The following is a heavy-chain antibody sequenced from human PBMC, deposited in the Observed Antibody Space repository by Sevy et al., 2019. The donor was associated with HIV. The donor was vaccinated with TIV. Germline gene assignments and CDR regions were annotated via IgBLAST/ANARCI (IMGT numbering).Heavy chain of an antibody. V-gene: IGHV1-24*01. Sequence: ASVKVSCKVSGSTLSQLSMHWVRQAPGKGLEWMGSFDPKDGETIYAQKFQGRLTMTEDTSTDTAYMELSSLRSEDTAVYYCATTKDYYDSSGYPFDYWGQVTLVTVSS. J-gene: IGHJ4*02. D-gene: IGHD3-22*01. CDR3: ATTKDYYDSSGYPFDY. CDR2: FDPKDGET. CDR1: GSTLSQLS.